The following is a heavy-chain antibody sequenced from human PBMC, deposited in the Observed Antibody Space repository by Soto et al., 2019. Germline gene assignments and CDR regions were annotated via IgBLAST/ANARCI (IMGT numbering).Heavy chain of an antibody. CDR2: IYYSGST. Sequence: SETLSLTCTVSGGSVSSGSYYWSWIRQPPGKGLEWIGYIYYSGSTNYNPSLKSRVTISVDTSKNQFCLKLSSVTAADTALYYFGKVRSNSGFYYSYYVMDVWGQGTTVTASS. CDR1: GGSVSSGSYY. J-gene: IGHJ6*02. CDR3: GKVRSNSGFYYSYYVMDV. V-gene: IGHV4-61*01. D-gene: IGHD4-4*01.